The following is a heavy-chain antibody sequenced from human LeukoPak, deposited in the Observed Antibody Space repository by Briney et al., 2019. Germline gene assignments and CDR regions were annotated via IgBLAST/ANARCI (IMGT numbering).Heavy chain of an antibody. Sequence: GGSLRLSCAASGFAFSGYGMHWVRQAPGKGLEWVALISYDGSNKYYADSVKGRFTISRDNSKNTLFLQMNSLRAEATAVYFCANTYISSWYVPDYWGQGTLVTFSS. CDR3: ANTYISSWYVPDY. CDR2: ISYDGSNK. V-gene: IGHV3-30*18. D-gene: IGHD6-13*01. CDR1: GFAFSGYG. J-gene: IGHJ4*02.